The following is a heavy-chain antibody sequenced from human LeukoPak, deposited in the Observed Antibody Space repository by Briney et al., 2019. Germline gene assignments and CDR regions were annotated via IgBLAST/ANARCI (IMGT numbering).Heavy chain of an antibody. CDR2: INSDGSST. D-gene: IGHD6-6*01. Sequence: GGSLRLSCVASGFTFSAYNMIWVRQAPGKGLVWVSRINSDGSSTSYADSVKGRFTISRDNAKNTLYLQMNSLRAEDTAVYYCARATPRIAARPGAFDIWGQGTMVTVSS. CDR3: ARATPRIAARPGAFDI. CDR1: GFTFSAYN. V-gene: IGHV3-74*01. J-gene: IGHJ3*02.